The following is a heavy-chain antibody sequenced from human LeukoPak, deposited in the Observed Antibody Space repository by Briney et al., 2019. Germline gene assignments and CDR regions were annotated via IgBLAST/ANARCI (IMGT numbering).Heavy chain of an antibody. CDR3: ARGGEMATIIDPRTWFDP. Sequence: GRSLRLSCAASGFTFSSYGMHWVRQAPGKGLEWVAVISYDGSNKYYADSVKGRFTISRDNSKNTLYLQMNSLRAEDTAVYYCARGGEMATIIDPRTWFDPWGQGTLVTVSS. CDR2: ISYDGSNK. J-gene: IGHJ5*02. D-gene: IGHD5-24*01. V-gene: IGHV3-30*03. CDR1: GFTFSSYG.